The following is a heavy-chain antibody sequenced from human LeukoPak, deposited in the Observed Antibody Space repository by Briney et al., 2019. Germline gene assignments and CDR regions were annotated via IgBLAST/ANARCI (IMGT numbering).Heavy chain of an antibody. CDR1: GYTFTSYG. CDR3: AREANREWLETQDY. V-gene: IGHV1-18*01. J-gene: IGHJ4*02. CDR2: NSAYNGNT. D-gene: IGHD6-19*01. Sequence: ASVKVSCKASGYTFTSYGISWVRQAPGQGLEWMGWNSAYNGNTNYAQKLQGRVTMTTDTSTSTAYMELRSLRSDDTAVYYCAREANREWLETQDYWGQGTLVTVSS.